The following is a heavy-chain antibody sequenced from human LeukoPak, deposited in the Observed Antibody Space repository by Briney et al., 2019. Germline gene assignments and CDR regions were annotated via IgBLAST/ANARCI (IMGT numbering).Heavy chain of an antibody. Sequence: GGSLRLSCAASGFTFSNYAMNWVRQAPGKGLEWVSAISGSGGSTYYADSVKGRFTISRDNSKNTLYLQMNSLRAEDTAVYYCAKTRDDYVWGSYRQEYYFDYWGQGTLVTVSS. CDR2: ISGSGGST. V-gene: IGHV3-23*01. CDR1: GFTFSNYA. CDR3: AKTRDDYVWGSYRQEYYFDY. J-gene: IGHJ4*02. D-gene: IGHD3-16*02.